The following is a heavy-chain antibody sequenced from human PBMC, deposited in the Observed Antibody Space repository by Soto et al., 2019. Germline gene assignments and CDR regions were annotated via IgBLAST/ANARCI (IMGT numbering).Heavy chain of an antibody. CDR3: ARLPSTSCPFDS. D-gene: IGHD6-6*01. CDR1: GFIFTSYW. Sequence: PGEPLNISFKGSGFIFTSYWIGWVRQMPGKGLEWMGIIYPSDSDTRYSPSFQGQVTISADKSISTAYLQWSSLKASDTAMYYCARLPSTSCPFDSWGQARLVNDSS. J-gene: IGHJ4*02. CDR2: IYPSDSDT. V-gene: IGHV5-51*01.